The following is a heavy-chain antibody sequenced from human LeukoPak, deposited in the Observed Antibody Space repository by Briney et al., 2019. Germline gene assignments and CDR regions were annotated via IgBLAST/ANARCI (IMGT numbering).Heavy chain of an antibody. J-gene: IGHJ6*02. D-gene: IGHD3-9*01. CDR3: ARVELRYFDWLPGADYYYYYGMDV. CDR2: MNPNSSST. V-gene: IGHV1-8*01. CDR1: GSTFTIYD. Sequence: ASVKVSCKASGSTFTIYDNNWMRKATGQGLEWMGWMNPNSSSTSYAQKFQGRVTMTRNTSISTAYMELSSLRSEDTAVYYCARVELRYFDWLPGADYYYYYGMDVWGQGTTVTVSS.